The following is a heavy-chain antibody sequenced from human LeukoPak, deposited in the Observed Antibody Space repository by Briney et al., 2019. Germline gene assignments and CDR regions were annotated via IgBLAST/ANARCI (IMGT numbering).Heavy chain of an antibody. Sequence: GGSLRLSCAGSGFSFSSYSMKWVRQAPGKGLEWAAYISSSGSTLYYEDSVKGRFTISRDNAKNSVYLQMNSLRAEDTAVYYCAKKALQGWNSDFWGQGTLVTVSS. CDR3: AKKALQGWNSDF. J-gene: IGHJ4*02. D-gene: IGHD1-7*01. CDR1: GFSFSSYS. V-gene: IGHV3-48*01. CDR2: ISSSGSTL.